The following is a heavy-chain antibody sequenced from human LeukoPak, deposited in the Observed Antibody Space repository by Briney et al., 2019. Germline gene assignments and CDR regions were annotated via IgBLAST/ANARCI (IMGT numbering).Heavy chain of an antibody. CDR3: ARLDRYDSRYYYYGMDV. Sequence: ASVKVSCKASGYTFTSYGISWVRQAPGQGLEWMGWISAYNGNTNYAQKLQGRVTMTTDTSTSTAYMELSSLRSEDTAVYYCARLDRYDSRYYYYGMDVWGQGTTVTVSS. CDR2: ISAYNGNT. D-gene: IGHD3-22*01. J-gene: IGHJ6*02. CDR1: GYTFTSYG. V-gene: IGHV1-18*01.